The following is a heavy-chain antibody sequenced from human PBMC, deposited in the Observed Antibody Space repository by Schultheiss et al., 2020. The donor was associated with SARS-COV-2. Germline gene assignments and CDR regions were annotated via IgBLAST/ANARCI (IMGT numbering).Heavy chain of an antibody. V-gene: IGHV4-59*01. Sequence: SQTLSLTCTVSGGSISSYYWSWIRQPAGMGLEWIGHIYYTGSTNYNPSLKSRVSISVDTSKDQFSLKLTSVTAADTAVYYCARDWTGYYGNYFDYWGQGAQVTVSS. CDR3: ARDWTGYYGNYFDY. CDR2: IYYTGST. J-gene: IGHJ4*02. D-gene: IGHD3/OR15-3a*01. CDR1: GGSISSYY.